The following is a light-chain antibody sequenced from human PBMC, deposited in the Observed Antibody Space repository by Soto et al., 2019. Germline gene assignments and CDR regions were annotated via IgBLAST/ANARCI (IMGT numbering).Light chain of an antibody. V-gene: IGKV1-12*01. J-gene: IGKJ2*01. CDR3: QQGNSFPNT. Sequence: DIQMTQSPSSVSASLGDRVTITCRASQDISSWLVWYQQKPGTAPKLLISGASTLQSGVPSRFSGSGSGTDFTLTISSLQPDDFATYYCQQGNSFPNTFGQGTKLEI. CDR1: QDISSW. CDR2: GAS.